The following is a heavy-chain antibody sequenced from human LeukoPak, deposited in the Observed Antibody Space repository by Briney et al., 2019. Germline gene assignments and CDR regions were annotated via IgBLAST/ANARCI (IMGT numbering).Heavy chain of an antibody. D-gene: IGHD4-17*01. CDR1: GFTFSSYA. CDR2: ISYDGSNK. CDR3: ARDIKWATVTTTGS. V-gene: IGHV3-30-3*01. Sequence: GGSLRLSCAASGFTFSSYAMHWVRQAPGKGLEWVAVISYDGSNKYYADSVKGRFTISRDNSKNTLYLQMNSLRAEDTAVYYCARDIKWATVTTTGSWGQGTLVTVSS. J-gene: IGHJ4*02.